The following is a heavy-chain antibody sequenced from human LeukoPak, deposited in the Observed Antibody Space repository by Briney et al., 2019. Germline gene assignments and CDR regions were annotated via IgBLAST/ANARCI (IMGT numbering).Heavy chain of an antibody. J-gene: IGHJ6*02. D-gene: IGHD5-18*01. CDR3: ARSDGHYYDMDV. V-gene: IGHV1-46*01. CDR2: INTRSGSA. CDR1: GYTFTSYY. Sequence: ASVKVSCKASGYTFTSYYIHWVGQAPGQGIEWMGIINTRSGSAIYGQKFQGRVTMTRDTFTSTVYMELSSLRSEDTAVYCCARSDGHYYDMDVWGQGATVSV.